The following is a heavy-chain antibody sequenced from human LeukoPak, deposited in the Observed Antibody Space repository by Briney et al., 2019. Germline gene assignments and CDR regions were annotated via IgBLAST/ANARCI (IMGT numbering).Heavy chain of an antibody. CDR2: ISWNGAIM. CDR3: AKDISIGGFADGYFYGMDA. D-gene: IGHD4-23*01. J-gene: IGHJ6*02. V-gene: IGHV3-9*01. CDR1: GFKFDDYG. Sequence: PGRSLRLSCATSGFKFDDYGMHWVRQAPRKGLEWVSGISWNGAIMVYADSVKGRFTISRDNAKNSLYLQMNSLRAEDTALYYCAKDISIGGFADGYFYGMDAWGQGTTVTVSS.